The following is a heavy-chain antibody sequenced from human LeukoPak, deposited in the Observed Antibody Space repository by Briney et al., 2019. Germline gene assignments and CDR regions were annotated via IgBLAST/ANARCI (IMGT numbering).Heavy chain of an antibody. V-gene: IGHV4-39*01. CDR2: IYYSGST. D-gene: IGHD3-22*01. CDR1: GDSITSSSYY. CDR3: ARHYFDNSAYYPPAY. J-gene: IGHJ4*02. Sequence: SETLSLTCTVSGDSITSSSYYRGWIRQPPGKGLEWLGSIYYSGSTYYNPSLKSRVTISVDTSKNQFSLKLSSVTAADTAVYYCARHYFDNSAYYPPAYWGQGTLVTVSS.